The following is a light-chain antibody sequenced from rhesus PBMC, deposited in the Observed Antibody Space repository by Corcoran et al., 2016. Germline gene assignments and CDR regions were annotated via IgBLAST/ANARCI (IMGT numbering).Light chain of an antibody. CDR3: QQYNSLPLT. Sequence: DIQMTQSPSSLSASVGDRVTITCRASQAISTFLTWYQQKPGKAPKHLIYSTDSLESGVPSRVSCRGFGTEFTLTISSLQPEDFTTYYCQQYNSLPLTFGGGTKVEIK. J-gene: IGKJ4*01. CDR2: STD. CDR1: QAISTF. V-gene: IGKV1-32*01.